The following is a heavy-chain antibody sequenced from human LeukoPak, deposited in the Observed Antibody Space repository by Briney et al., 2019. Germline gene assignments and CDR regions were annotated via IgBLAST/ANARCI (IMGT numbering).Heavy chain of an antibody. J-gene: IGHJ4*02. CDR2: IYYSGST. CDR3: AREGPREVRYFDWSRGGGYFDY. D-gene: IGHD3-9*01. Sequence: PSETLSLTCTVSGGSISSYYWSWIRQPPGKGLEWIGYIYYSGSTYYNPSLKSRVTISVDTSKNQFSLKLSSVTAADTAVYYCAREGPREVRYFDWSRGGGYFDYWGQGTLVTVSS. CDR1: GGSISSYY. V-gene: IGHV4-59*12.